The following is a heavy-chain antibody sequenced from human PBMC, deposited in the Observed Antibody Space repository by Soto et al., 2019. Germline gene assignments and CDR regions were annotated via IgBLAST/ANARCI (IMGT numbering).Heavy chain of an antibody. V-gene: IGHV3-48*02. CDR2: ISSSSSTI. D-gene: IGHD5-18*01. J-gene: IGHJ4*02. Sequence: GGSLRLSCAASGFTFGSYSMDWVRQAPGKGLEWVSYISSSSSTIYYADSVKGRFTISRDDAKNSLYLQMNSLRDEDTAVYYCARDLIRGVWLPYYFDYWGQGTLVTVSS. CDR3: ARDLIRGVWLPYYFDY. CDR1: GFTFGSYS.